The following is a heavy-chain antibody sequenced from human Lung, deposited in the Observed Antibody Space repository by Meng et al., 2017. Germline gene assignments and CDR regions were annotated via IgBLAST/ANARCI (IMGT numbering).Heavy chain of an antibody. J-gene: IGHJ4*02. Sequence: LKPWGAGLVEPSEAPSPHWLCPGWAFRDYYWSRIRQPPGKGLEWIWEINHSGSTNYNPSLESRATISVDTSQNNLSLKLSSVTAADSAVYYCARGPTTMAHDFDYWGQGTLVTVSS. D-gene: IGHD4-11*01. V-gene: IGHV4-34*01. CDR1: WAFRDYY. CDR2: INHSGST. CDR3: ARGPTTMAHDFDY.